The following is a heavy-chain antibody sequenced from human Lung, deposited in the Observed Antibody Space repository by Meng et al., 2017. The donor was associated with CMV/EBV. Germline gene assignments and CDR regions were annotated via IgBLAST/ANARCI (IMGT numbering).Heavy chain of an antibody. Sequence: ESXKISXAASGFTFSSYSMNWVRQAPGKGLEWVSYISSSSSTIYYADSVKGRFTISRDNAKNSLYLQMNSLRAEDTAVYYCARAHYDYVWGSSLYYFDYWGQGTLXTV. V-gene: IGHV3-48*04. CDR2: ISSSSSTI. CDR1: GFTFSSYS. D-gene: IGHD3-16*01. J-gene: IGHJ4*02. CDR3: ARAHYDYVWGSSLYYFDY.